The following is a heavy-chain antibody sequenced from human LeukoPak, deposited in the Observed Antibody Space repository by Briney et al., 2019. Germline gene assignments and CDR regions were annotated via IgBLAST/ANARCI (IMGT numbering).Heavy chain of an antibody. D-gene: IGHD1-20*01. CDR2: ISTSGDST. J-gene: IGHJ4*02. CDR1: GFTFSTYA. Sequence: PGGSLRLSCAASGFTFSTYAMNWDRQAPGKGLEWVSRISTSGDSTYYAHSVKGRFTISRDNSKDTLYLQMSSLRAEDTALYYCAKAVSNWNDAPFDYWGQGTLVTVSS. V-gene: IGHV3-23*01. CDR3: AKAVSNWNDAPFDY.